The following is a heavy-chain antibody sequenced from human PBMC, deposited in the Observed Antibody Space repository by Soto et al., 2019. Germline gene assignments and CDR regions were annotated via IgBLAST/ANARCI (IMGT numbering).Heavy chain of an antibody. CDR1: GGTFSSYT. CDR2: IFPILGIA. CDR3: AKNQGDPGYYYMDV. Sequence: QVQLVQSGAEVKKPGSSVKVSCKASGGTFSSYTISWVRQAPGQGLEWMGRIFPILGIANYAQKFQGRVTITADKSTSTAYMELSSLRSEDTAVYYCAKNQGDPGYYYMDVWGKGTTVTVSS. D-gene: IGHD3-16*01. V-gene: IGHV1-69*02. J-gene: IGHJ6*03.